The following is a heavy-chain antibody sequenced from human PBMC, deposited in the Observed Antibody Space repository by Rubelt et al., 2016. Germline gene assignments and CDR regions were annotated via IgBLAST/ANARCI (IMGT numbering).Heavy chain of an antibody. CDR1: GFTFSSYA. J-gene: IGHJ6*02. CDR2: ISGSGGST. CDR3: ARDSSGSYYSYYYGMDV. Sequence: EVQLLESGGGLVQPGGSLRLSCAASGFTFSSYAMSWVRQAPGKGLEWVSAISGSGGSTYYADSVKGRFTISRDNSKNTLYLQMNSLRAEDTAVYYCARDSSGSYYSYYYGMDVWGQGTTVTVSS. V-gene: IGHV3-23*01. D-gene: IGHD1-26*01.